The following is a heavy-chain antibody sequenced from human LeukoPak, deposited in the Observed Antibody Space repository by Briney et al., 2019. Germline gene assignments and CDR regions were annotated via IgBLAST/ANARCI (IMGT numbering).Heavy chain of an antibody. V-gene: IGHV3-21*01. D-gene: IGHD3-10*01. J-gene: IGHJ4*02. CDR3: ARDRVNMVRGVFDY. CDR1: GFTFSSYS. CDR2: ISSSSSYI. Sequence: PGGSLRLSCAASGFTFSSYSMNWVRQAPRKGLEWVSSISSSSSYIYYADSVKGRFTISRDNAKNSLYLQMNSLRAEDTAVYYCARDRVNMVRGVFDYWGQGTLVTVSS.